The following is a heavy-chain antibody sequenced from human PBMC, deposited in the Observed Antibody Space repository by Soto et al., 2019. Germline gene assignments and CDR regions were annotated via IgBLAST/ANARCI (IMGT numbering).Heavy chain of an antibody. CDR2: IDPSGSYT. CDR3: ATRATQYSGYDYYYYYGMDV. CDR1: GYSFTSYW. V-gene: IGHV5-10-1*01. J-gene: IGHJ6*02. Sequence: GESLKISCKGSGYSFTSYWISWVRQMPGKGLEWLGRIDPSGSYTNYSPSFQGHVTISADKSISTAYLQWSSLKASDTAMYYCATRATQYSGYDYYYYYGMDVWGQGTTVTVSS. D-gene: IGHD5-12*01.